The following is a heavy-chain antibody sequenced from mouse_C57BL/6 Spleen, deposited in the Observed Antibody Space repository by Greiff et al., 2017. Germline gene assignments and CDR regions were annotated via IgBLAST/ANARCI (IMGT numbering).Heavy chain of an antibody. CDR1: GFTFSSYG. Sequence: EVKLVESGGDLVKPGGSLKLSCAASGFTFSSYGMSWVRQTPDKRLEWVATISSGGSYTYYPDSVKGRFTISRDNAKNTLYLQMSSLKSEDTAMYYCASYYYGSSYGDYAMDYWGQGTSVTVSS. V-gene: IGHV5-6*02. CDR3: ASYYYGSSYGDYAMDY. J-gene: IGHJ4*01. D-gene: IGHD1-1*01. CDR2: ISSGGSYT.